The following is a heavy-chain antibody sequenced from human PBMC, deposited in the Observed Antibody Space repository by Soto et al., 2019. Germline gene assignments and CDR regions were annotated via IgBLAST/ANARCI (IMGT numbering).Heavy chain of an antibody. CDR2: IYYSGST. J-gene: IGHJ6*03. V-gene: IGHV4-59*01. Sequence: SETLSPTCTASGGSISSDYWSWIRRPPGKGLEWIGYIYYSGSTNYNPSLKSRVTISVDTSKNQFSLKLSSVTAADTAVYYCARDHPRYYYYMDVWGKGTTVTVSS. CDR1: GGSISSDY. CDR3: ARDHPRYYYYMDV.